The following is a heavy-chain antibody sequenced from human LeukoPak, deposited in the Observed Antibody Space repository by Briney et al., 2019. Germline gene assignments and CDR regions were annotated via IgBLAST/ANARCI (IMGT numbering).Heavy chain of an antibody. Sequence: SETLSLTCIVSGYSISSGYSWGWIRQPPGKGLEWIGSIYYSGSTYYNPSLKSRVTISVDTSKNQFSLKLSSVTAADTAVYYCARLIVDTAMVTDDAFDIWGQGTMVTVSS. CDR2: IYYSGST. J-gene: IGHJ3*02. CDR1: GYSISSGYS. V-gene: IGHV4-38-2*02. CDR3: ARLIVDTAMVTDDAFDI. D-gene: IGHD5-18*01.